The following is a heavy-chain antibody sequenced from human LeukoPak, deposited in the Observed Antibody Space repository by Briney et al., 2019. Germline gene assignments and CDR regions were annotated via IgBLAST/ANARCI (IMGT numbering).Heavy chain of an antibody. CDR2: IYTNGSN. V-gene: IGHV4-4*07. CDR1: GGSVSSYY. J-gene: IGHJ4*02. CDR3: ARDRSSTRFLDY. D-gene: IGHD6-13*01. Sequence: SGTLSLTCTVSGGSVSSYYWSWIRQPAGKGLEWIGRIYTNGSNNYNPSLKSRVTISVNKSKNQFSLKLTSVTAADTAVYYCARDRSSTRFLDYWGQGILVTASS.